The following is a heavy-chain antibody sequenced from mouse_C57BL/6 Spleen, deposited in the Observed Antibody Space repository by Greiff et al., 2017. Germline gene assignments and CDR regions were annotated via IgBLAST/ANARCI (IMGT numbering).Heavy chain of an antibody. Sequence: VQLQQPGAELVKPGASVKLSCKASGYTFTSYWMHWVKQRPGRGLEWIGRIGPNSGGTKYNEKFKSKATLTVDKPSSTAYMQLSSLTSEDSAVYYCARWGIYDGYYVGGYYAMDYWGQGTSVTVSS. D-gene: IGHD2-3*01. CDR1: GYTFTSYW. CDR2: IGPNSGGT. V-gene: IGHV1-72*01. CDR3: ARWGIYDGYYVGGYYAMDY. J-gene: IGHJ4*01.